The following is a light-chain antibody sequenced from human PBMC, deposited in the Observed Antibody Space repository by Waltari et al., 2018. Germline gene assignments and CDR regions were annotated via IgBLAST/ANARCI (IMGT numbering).Light chain of an antibody. CDR1: SNDVGVYNY. CDR2: DVS. Sequence: QSALTQHASVSGSPGQSITISCTGTSNDVGVYNYVSWYQHLPGKAPKLIIYDVSRWPSGVSNRFSGSKSGNTASLTISGLQAEDEADYYCSSYTNTNTIVFGGGTKVTVL. CDR3: SSYTNTNTIV. V-gene: IGLV2-14*03. J-gene: IGLJ2*01.